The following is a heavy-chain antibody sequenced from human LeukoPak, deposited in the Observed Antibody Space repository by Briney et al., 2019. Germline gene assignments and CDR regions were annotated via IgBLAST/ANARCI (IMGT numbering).Heavy chain of an antibody. V-gene: IGHV4-39*07. CDR3: ARTKYYYDSSGYDPYFDY. Sequence: SETLSLTCTVSGGSISSSSYYWGWIRQPPGKGLEWIGSIYYSGSTYYNPSLKSRVTISVDTSKNQFSLKLSSVTAADTAVYYCARTKYYYDSSGYDPYFDYWGQGTLVTVSS. J-gene: IGHJ4*02. CDR1: GGSISSSSYY. D-gene: IGHD3-22*01. CDR2: IYYSGST.